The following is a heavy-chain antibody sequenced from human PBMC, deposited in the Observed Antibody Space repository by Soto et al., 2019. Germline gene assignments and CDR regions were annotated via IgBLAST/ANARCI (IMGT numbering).Heavy chain of an antibody. J-gene: IGHJ4*02. CDR2: IKQDGSEK. CDR3: AKVPQQWSVDY. Sequence: EVQLVESGGGLVQPGGSLRLSCAASGFTFSSYWMSWVRQAPGKGLEWVANIKQDGSEKYYVDSVKGRFTISRDNAKNMLYLQMNSLRAEDTALYYCAKVPQQWSVDYWGQGTLVTVSS. D-gene: IGHD6-19*01. V-gene: IGHV3-7*03. CDR1: GFTFSSYW.